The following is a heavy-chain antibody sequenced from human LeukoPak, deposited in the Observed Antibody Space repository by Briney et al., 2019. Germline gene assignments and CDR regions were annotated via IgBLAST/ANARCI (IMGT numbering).Heavy chain of an antibody. CDR1: GFSLSNAW. Sequence: GGSLRLSCVASGFSLSNAWMSWVRQAPGQGLEWVGRIKREVDGGTEDYAAPVKGRFTISRDDSKNTLYLQMNSLQAEDTGVYYCTADVSDSSGYCHDYWGQGTQVTVSS. J-gene: IGHJ4*02. CDR2: IKREVDGGTE. D-gene: IGHD3-22*01. V-gene: IGHV3-15*01. CDR3: TADVSDSSGYCHDY.